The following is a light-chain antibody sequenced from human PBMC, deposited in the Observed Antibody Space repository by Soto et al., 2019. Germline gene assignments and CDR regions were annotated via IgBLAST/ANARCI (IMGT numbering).Light chain of an antibody. CDR3: QQYGSSPLIT. V-gene: IGKV3-20*01. CDR1: QSVSSSY. Sequence: IMLTQSPGTLSLTPGERATLSCRASQSVSSSYLAWYQQKPGQAPRLLIYGASSRATGIPDRFSGSGSGTDFTLTISRLEPEDFAVYYCQQYGSSPLITFGQGTRLEIK. CDR2: GAS. J-gene: IGKJ5*01.